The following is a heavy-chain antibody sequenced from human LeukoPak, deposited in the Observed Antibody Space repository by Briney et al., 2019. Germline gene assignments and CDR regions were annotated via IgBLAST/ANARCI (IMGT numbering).Heavy chain of an antibody. V-gene: IGHV1-3*01. Sequence: ASVKVSCKASGYTFTTYTMHWVRQAPGQRLEWMGWINAGNGNTKYSQKFQGRVTITRDTSASTAYMDLSSLRSEDTAVYYCAREIDRDGYNRFFDYWGQGILVTISS. D-gene: IGHD5-24*01. J-gene: IGHJ4*02. CDR3: AREIDRDGYNRFFDY. CDR2: INAGNGNT. CDR1: GYTFTTYT.